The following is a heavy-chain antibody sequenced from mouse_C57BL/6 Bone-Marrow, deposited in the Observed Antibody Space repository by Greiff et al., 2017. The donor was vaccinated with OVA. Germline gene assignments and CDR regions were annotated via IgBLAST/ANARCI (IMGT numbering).Heavy chain of an antibody. V-gene: IGHV1-81*01. CDR3: ASLGGWFFFDY. CDR2: IYPRSGNT. Sequence: VKLVESGAELARPGASVKLSCKASGYTFTSYGISWVKQRTGQGLEWIGEIYPRSGNTYYNEKFKGKATLTADKSSSTAYMELRSLTSEDSAVYFCASLGGWFFFDYWGQGTTLTVSS. CDR1: GYTFTSYG. D-gene: IGHD2-3*01. J-gene: IGHJ2*01.